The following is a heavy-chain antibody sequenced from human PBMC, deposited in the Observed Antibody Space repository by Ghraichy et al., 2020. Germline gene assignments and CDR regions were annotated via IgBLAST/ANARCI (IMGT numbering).Heavy chain of an antibody. V-gene: IGHV3-74*01. CDR1: GFTFSSYW. J-gene: IGHJ6*02. CDR3: ARACSSTSCYGYRYYYYYGMDV. D-gene: IGHD2-2*01. Sequence: GGSLRLSCASSGFTFSSYWMHWVRQAPGKGLVWVSRINSDGSSTSYADSVKGRFTISRDNAKNTLYLQMNSLRAEDTAVYYCARACSSTSCYGYRYYYYYGMDVWGQGTTVTVSS. CDR2: INSDGSST.